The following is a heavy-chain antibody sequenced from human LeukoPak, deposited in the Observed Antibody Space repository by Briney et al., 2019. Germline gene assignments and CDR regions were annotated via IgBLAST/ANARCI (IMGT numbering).Heavy chain of an antibody. CDR3: AREDVAVDY. Sequence: GGSLRLSCAASGFTFSSYEMNWVRQAPGKGLEWVSYISSSGSTIYYADSVKGRFNISRDNAKNSLYLQMNSLRAEDTAVYYCAREDVAVDYWGQGTLVTVSS. J-gene: IGHJ4*02. D-gene: IGHD2-15*01. CDR1: GFTFSSYE. CDR2: ISSSGSTI. V-gene: IGHV3-48*03.